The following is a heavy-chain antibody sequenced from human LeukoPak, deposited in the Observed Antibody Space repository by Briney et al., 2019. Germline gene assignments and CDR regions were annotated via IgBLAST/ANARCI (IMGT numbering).Heavy chain of an antibody. CDR1: GFTFRDYG. D-gene: IGHD2-21*01. CDR2: ISYDGSNK. V-gene: IGHV3-30*18. CDR3: AKVRDCGGDCLDY. J-gene: IGHJ4*02. Sequence: GRSLRLSCAASGFTFRDYGMHWVRQAPGKGLEWVASISYDGSNKVYADSVKGRFTISRDNSKSTLYLQVNSLRAEDTAVYYCAKVRDCGGDCLDYWGQGTLVTVSS.